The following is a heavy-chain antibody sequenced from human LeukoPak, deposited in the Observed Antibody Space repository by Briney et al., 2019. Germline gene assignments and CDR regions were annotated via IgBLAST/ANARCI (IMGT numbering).Heavy chain of an antibody. Sequence: ASVKVSCKASGYTFTGYYMHWVRQAPGQGLEWMGWINPNSGGTSYAQKFQGRVTMTRDTSISTAYMELSRLRSDDTAVYYCARPDYYDSSGYYSNWGQGTLVTVSS. CDR1: GYTFTGYY. J-gene: IGHJ4*02. CDR3: ARPDYYDSSGYYSN. V-gene: IGHV1-2*02. CDR2: INPNSGGT. D-gene: IGHD3-22*01.